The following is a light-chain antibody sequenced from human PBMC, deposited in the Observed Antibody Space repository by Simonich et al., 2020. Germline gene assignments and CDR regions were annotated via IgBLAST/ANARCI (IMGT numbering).Light chain of an antibody. J-gene: IGKJ2*01. V-gene: IGKV4-1*01. Sequence: DIVMTQSPDSLAVSLGERATINCKSSQSVLYSSNNKNYLACYQQQPGQPPKLLIYWASTRESGVPDRFSGSGSGTDFTLTISSLQAEDVAVYYCQQYYSTPYTFGQGTKLEIK. CDR2: WAS. CDR3: QQYYSTPYT. CDR1: QSVLYSSNNKNY.